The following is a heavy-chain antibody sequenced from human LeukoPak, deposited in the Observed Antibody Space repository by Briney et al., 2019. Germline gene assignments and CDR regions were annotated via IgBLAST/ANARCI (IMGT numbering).Heavy chain of an antibody. J-gene: IGHJ5*02. Sequence: GGSLRLSCAASGFGFNNFGMHWVRQAPGKGLEWVAVVSYDGSDEYYADSVKGRFTISRDNSKNTLDLQMNSLRDEDTGVYYCARADGYSSWFVHWGQGTLVTVSS. CDR2: VSYDGSDE. V-gene: IGHV3-30*03. D-gene: IGHD5-18*01. CDR3: ARADGYSSWFVH. CDR1: GFGFNNFG.